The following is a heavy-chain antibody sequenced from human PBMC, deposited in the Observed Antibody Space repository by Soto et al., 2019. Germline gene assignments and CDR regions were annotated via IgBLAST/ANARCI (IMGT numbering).Heavy chain of an antibody. J-gene: IGHJ5*02. CDR1: GGSISSSTDY. CDR2: IYYTGNT. V-gene: IGHV4-39*01. D-gene: IGHD3-3*01. Sequence: PSDTLCLTCPVSGGSISSSTDYWGWIRQPPGQALEFIGQIYYTGNTYYNPSLKSRVTVSVDTSKNQFSLKLTSVTAADTAVYYCARLGVTNWFDPWGQGTLVTVSS. CDR3: ARLGVTNWFDP.